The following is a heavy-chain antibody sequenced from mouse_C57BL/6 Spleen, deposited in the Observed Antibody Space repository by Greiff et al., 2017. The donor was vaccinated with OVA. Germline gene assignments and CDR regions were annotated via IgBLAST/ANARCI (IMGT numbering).Heavy chain of an antibody. J-gene: IGHJ1*03. CDR1: GYTFTSYW. CDR2: IHPNSGST. D-gene: IGHD1-1*01. Sequence: QVQLQQPGAELVKPGASVKLSCKASGYTFTSYWMHWVKQRPGQGLEWIGMIHPNSGSTNYNEKFKSKATLTVDKSSSTAYMQLSSLTSEDSAVYYCARGITTVVAPSYFDVWGTGTTVTVSS. CDR3: ARGITTVVAPSYFDV. V-gene: IGHV1-64*01.